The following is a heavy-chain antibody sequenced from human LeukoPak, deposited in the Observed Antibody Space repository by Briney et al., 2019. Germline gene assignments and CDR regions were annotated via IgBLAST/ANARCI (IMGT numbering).Heavy chain of an antibody. D-gene: IGHD4-17*01. CDR1: GFIFNDHG. V-gene: IGHV3-20*01. J-gene: IGHJ4*02. CDR2: INWNGDAT. Sequence: GGSLRLSCAASGFIFNDHGMTWVRQAPGKGLEWVSGINWNGDATDYVDSVKGRFTISRDNIKESLDSQMNSLRPEDTALYHCARGSRYGDPYYFDYWGQGILVIVSS. CDR3: ARGSRYGDPYYFDY.